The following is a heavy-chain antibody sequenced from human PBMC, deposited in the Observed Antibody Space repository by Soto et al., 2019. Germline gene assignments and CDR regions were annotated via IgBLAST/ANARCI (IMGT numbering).Heavy chain of an antibody. D-gene: IGHD1-26*01. CDR3: ARDEELPTAHFDY. Sequence: GASVKVSCKASGYTFTSYGISSVRQAPGQGLEWMEWISAYNGNTNYAQKLQGSVTMTTDTSTSTAYMELRSLRSDDTAVYYCARDEELPTAHFDYWGQGTLVTVSS. CDR2: ISAYNGNT. CDR1: GYTFTSYG. V-gene: IGHV1-18*04. J-gene: IGHJ4*02.